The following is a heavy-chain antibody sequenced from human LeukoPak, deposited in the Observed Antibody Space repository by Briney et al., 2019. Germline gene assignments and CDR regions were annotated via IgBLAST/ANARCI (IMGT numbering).Heavy chain of an antibody. V-gene: IGHV3-21*04. CDR2: ISSSSSYI. CDR3: AKDRSTMVRGVIEYYFDY. CDR1: GFTFSSYS. D-gene: IGHD3-10*01. J-gene: IGHJ4*02. Sequence: GGSLRLSCAASGFTFSSYSMNWVRQAPGKGLEWVSSISSSSSYIYYADSVKGRFTISRDNAKNSLYLQMNSLRAEDTAVYYCAKDRSTMVRGVIEYYFDYWGQGTLVTVSS.